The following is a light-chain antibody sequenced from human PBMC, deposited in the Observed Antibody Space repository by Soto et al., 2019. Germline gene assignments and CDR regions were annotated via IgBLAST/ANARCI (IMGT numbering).Light chain of an antibody. J-gene: IGKJ5*01. V-gene: IGKV1-33*01. Sequence: DFQMTQSPSTLSASVGDRVTITCRASQNIRSRLAWFQQKPGKAPKLLIYDASNLETGVPSRFSGSGSGTDFTFTISSLQPEDIATYYCQQYSHLITFGQGTRREIK. CDR1: QNIRSR. CDR3: QQYSHLIT. CDR2: DAS.